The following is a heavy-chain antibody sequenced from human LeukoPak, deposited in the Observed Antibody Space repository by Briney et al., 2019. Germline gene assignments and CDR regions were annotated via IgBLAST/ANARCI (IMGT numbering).Heavy chain of an antibody. CDR1: GDSLNSYY. CDR3: AGRAAWFFDY. D-gene: IGHD3-22*01. Sequence: SETLSLTCTVSGDSLNSYYWSWLRQPPGEGLQWIGYIFYSGSSNYNASLRSRVAISVDTSKNQFSLKLTSVTAADTAVYYCAGRAAWFFDYWGQGILVTVSS. CDR2: IFYSGSS. V-gene: IGHV4-59*01. J-gene: IGHJ4*02.